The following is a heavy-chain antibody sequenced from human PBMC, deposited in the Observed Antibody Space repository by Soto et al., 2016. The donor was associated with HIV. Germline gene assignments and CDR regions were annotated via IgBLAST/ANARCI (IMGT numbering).Heavy chain of an antibody. D-gene: IGHD3-10*01. CDR1: GFIISDYA. CDR2: VDNSGQTT. Sequence: VELVESGGGLVQPGGSLRLSCSASGFIISDYAMYWVRQAPGKTLEHVSSVDNSGQTTFYSDSVKGRFDIYKDESKNTLYFVMTSLTIEDTAVYFCVRDRIRGGGFRDFGVWGRGTLVTVSS. V-gene: IGHV3-64D*06. CDR3: VRDRIRGGGFRDFGV. J-gene: IGHJ2*01.